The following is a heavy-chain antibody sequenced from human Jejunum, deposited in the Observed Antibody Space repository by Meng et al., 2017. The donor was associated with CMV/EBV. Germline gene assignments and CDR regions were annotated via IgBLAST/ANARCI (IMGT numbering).Heavy chain of an antibody. CDR1: FGDTA. CDR2: IRSKAYGGTT. CDR3: TRNLPNVEMATITLDY. J-gene: IGHJ4*02. V-gene: IGHV3-49*04. D-gene: IGHD5-24*01. Sequence: FGDTALSWVRQGPGEGLEWVGFIRSKAYGGTTEYAASVKGRFIISRDDSKSIAYLQMNSLKTEDTAVYYCTRNLPNVEMATITLDYWGQGTLVTVSS.